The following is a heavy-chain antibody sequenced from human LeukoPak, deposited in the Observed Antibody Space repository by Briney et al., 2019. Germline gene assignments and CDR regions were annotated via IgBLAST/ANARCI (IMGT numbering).Heavy chain of an antibody. CDR3: ARGRIVGANHDAFDI. D-gene: IGHD1-26*01. Sequence: TSETLSLTCTVSGGSFTSSSYYWGWIRQPPGKGLEWIGSIYYSGNTYYNPSLKSRVTISVATSKNQFSLKLNSVTAADTAVYYCARGRIVGANHDAFDIWGQGTMVAVSS. J-gene: IGHJ3*02. CDR1: GGSFTSSSYY. V-gene: IGHV4-39*07. CDR2: IYYSGNT.